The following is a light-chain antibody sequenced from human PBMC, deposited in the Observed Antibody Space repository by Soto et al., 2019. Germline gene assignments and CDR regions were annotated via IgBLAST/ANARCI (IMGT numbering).Light chain of an antibody. CDR2: GNN. J-gene: IGLJ1*01. CDR1: GSNIGAGYD. V-gene: IGLV1-40*01. Sequence: QSVLTQPPSVSGAPGQRVTISCTGSGSNIGAGYDVHWYQQLPGTAPKLLIYGNNNRPSAVPDRFSGSKSGTSASLAITGLQAGDEADYCCQSYDSSLSGANVVATGTQLTVL. CDR3: QSYDSSLSGANV.